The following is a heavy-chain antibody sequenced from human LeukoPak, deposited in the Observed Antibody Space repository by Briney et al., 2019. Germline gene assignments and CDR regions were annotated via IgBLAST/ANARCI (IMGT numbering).Heavy chain of an antibody. Sequence: ASVKVSCKASGYTFTGCYMHWVRQAPGQGLEWMGWINPNSGGTNYAQKFQGRVTMTRDTSISTAYMELSRLRSDDTAVYYCAREYCSSISCFNWFDPWGQGTLVTVSS. J-gene: IGHJ5*02. CDR3: AREYCSSISCFNWFDP. D-gene: IGHD2-2*01. CDR2: INPNSGGT. CDR1: GYTFTGCY. V-gene: IGHV1-2*02.